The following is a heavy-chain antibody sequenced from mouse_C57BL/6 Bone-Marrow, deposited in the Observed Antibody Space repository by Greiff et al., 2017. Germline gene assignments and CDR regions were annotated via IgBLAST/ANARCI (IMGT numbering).Heavy chain of an antibody. CDR2: INPSTGGT. V-gene: IGHV1-42*01. D-gene: IGHD2-4*01. CDR3: ARGEDYDDAMDY. CDR1: GYSFTGYY. Sequence: EVKLMESGPELVKPGASVKISCKASGYSFTGYYMNWVKQSPEKSLEWIGEINPSTGGTTYNQKFKAKATLTVDKSSSTAYMQLKSLTSEDSAVYYCARGEDYDDAMDYWGQGTSVTVSS. J-gene: IGHJ4*01.